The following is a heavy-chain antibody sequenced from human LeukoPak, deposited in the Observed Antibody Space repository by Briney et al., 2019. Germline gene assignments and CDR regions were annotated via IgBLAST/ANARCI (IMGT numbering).Heavy chain of an antibody. D-gene: IGHD6-19*01. CDR1: GGSFSFYY. Sequence: SETLSLTCTVSGGSFSFYYWTWIRQPPGKGLEWIGYIYSGGSTNYNPSPKSRVTISLDTSKNQFSLKLTSVTAADTAVYYCARREAVTGTPRAWFDPWGQGTLVTVSS. J-gene: IGHJ5*02. CDR3: ARREAVTGTPRAWFDP. CDR2: IYSGGST. V-gene: IGHV4-59*08.